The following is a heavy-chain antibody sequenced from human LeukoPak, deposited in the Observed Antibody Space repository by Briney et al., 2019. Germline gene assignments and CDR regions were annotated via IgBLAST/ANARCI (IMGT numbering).Heavy chain of an antibody. CDR2: INPSGGST. CDR3: ARGWDYDSGGRPTAYVY. V-gene: IGHV1-46*01. J-gene: IGHJ4*02. D-gene: IGHD3-22*01. Sequence: ASVKVSCTASGYTFTSYYMHWVRQAPGQGLEWMGIINPSGGSTSYAQKFQGRVTMTRDTSTSTVYMELSSLRSEDTAVYHCARGWDYDSGGRPTAYVYWGQGTLVTVSS. CDR1: GYTFTSYY.